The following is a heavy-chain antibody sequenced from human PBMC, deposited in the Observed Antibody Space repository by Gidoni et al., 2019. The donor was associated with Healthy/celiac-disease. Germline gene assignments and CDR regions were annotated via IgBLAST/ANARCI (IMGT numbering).Heavy chain of an antibody. CDR1: GYTFSSDG. CDR3: AIDWHIVVVTGRGAFDI. V-gene: IGHV1-18*04. D-gene: IGHD2-21*02. J-gene: IGHJ3*02. Sequence: QVQLVRSRAEVKKPGASVKVSCKASGYTFSSDGISWVRQAPGHGREWMGWISAYNGNTNYAQTFQGGVTMATDTSTSTDYMELRNLRSDDTAVYYCAIDWHIVVVTGRGAFDIWGQGTMVTVSS. CDR2: ISAYNGNT.